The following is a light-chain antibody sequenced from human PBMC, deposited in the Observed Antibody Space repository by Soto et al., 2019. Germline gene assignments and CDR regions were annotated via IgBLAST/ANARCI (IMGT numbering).Light chain of an antibody. J-gene: IGLJ2*01. CDR3: CSYAGSSTLLVL. CDR2: DDS. CDR1: SSDVGSYNF. Sequence: QSVLTQPASVSGSPGQSITISCTGTSSDVGSYNFVSWYQHHPGKAPKLMVYDDSKRPSGVSNRFSGSKSDNTASLTISGLQAEDEADYYCCSYAGSSTLLVLFGGGTKLTVL. V-gene: IGLV2-23*02.